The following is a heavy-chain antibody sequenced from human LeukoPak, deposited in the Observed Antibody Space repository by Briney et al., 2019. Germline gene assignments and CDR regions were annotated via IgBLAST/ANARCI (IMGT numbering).Heavy chain of an antibody. V-gene: IGHV4-34*01. CDR3: ARESRQWLIRGYDY. CDR2: INHSGST. CDR1: SGSYSGYY. J-gene: IGHJ4*02. D-gene: IGHD6-19*01. Sequence: PSETLSLTCAVYSGSYSGYYWSWIRQPPGKGLEWIGEINHSGSTNYNPPLKSRVTISVDTSKNQFSLKLSSVTAADTAVYYCARESRQWLIRGYDYWGQGTLVTVSS.